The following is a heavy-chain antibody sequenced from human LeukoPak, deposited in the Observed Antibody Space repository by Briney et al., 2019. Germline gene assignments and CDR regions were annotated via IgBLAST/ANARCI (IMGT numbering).Heavy chain of an antibody. CDR1: GFTFSTYG. CDR3: AKLEVDTAMVPSLDY. Sequence: PGGSLRLSCAASGFTFSTYGIHWVRQAPGKGLEWLAYIRYDSSNKYYADSVRGRVTISRDNSKNTVYLQMNSLRAEDTAVYYCAKLEVDTAMVPSLDYWGQGTLVTVSS. J-gene: IGHJ4*02. V-gene: IGHV3-30*02. CDR2: IRYDSSNK. D-gene: IGHD5-18*01.